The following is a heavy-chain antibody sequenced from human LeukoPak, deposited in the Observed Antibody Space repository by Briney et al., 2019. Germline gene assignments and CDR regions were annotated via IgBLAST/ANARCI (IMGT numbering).Heavy chain of an antibody. CDR2: SNPNSGGT. V-gene: IGHV1-2*04. CDR1: GYTFTGYY. Sequence: ASVKVCCKASGYTFTGYYMHWVRQAPGQGLEWKGWSNPNSGGTNYAQKFQGWVTMTRDTSISTAYMELSRLRSDDTAVYYCARGEKTPDYYYYYGMDAWGKGTTVTVSS. J-gene: IGHJ6*04. CDR3: ARGEKTPDYYYYYGMDA.